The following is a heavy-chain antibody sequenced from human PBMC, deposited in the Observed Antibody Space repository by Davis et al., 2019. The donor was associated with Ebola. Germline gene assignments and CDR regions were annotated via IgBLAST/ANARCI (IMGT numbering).Heavy chain of an antibody. Sequence: LKISCAASRFAFNDYGMNWVRLPPGKGPEWVALISYDGSKTFHAASVKGRFTISRDNSKNTLYLQMNSLRPEDTALYYCAKDLAIRWTERLRHDTFDITSQGTMVTVSS. CDR1: RFAFNDYG. V-gene: IGHV3-30*18. D-gene: IGHD4-23*01. CDR2: ISYDGSKT. CDR3: AKDLAIRWTERLRHDTFDI. J-gene: IGHJ3*02.